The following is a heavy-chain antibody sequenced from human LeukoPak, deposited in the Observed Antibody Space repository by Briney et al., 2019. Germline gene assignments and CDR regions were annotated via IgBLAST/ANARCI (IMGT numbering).Heavy chain of an antibody. Sequence: GGSLRLSCAASGFTFSSYDMHWVRQAPGKGLEWVSAIGTAGDTYYPGSVKGRFTISRENAKNSLYLQMNSLRAGDTAVYYCARHASGHYFDSWGQGTLVTVSS. D-gene: IGHD2-15*01. J-gene: IGHJ4*02. V-gene: IGHV3-13*01. CDR2: IGTAGDT. CDR3: ARHASGHYFDS. CDR1: GFTFSSYD.